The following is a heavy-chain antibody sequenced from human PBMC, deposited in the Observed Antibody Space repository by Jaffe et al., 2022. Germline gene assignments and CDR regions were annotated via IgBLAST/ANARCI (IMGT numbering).Heavy chain of an antibody. J-gene: IGHJ4*02. Sequence: QVQLVESGGGVVQPGGSLRLSCAASGFTFSSYGMHWVRQAPGKGLEWVAFIRYDGSNKYYADSVKGRFTISRDNSKNTLYLQMNSLRAEDTAVYYCAKAQRRIGYCSSTSCSLFDYWGQGTLVTVSS. CDR1: GFTFSSYG. V-gene: IGHV3-30*02. CDR2: IRYDGSNK. CDR3: AKAQRRIGYCSSTSCSLFDY. D-gene: IGHD2-2*01.